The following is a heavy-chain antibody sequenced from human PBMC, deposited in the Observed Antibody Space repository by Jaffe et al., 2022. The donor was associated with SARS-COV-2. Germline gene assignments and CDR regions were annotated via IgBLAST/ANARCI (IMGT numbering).Heavy chain of an antibody. CDR3: ARVAQYQMLSYY. J-gene: IGHJ4*02. CDR2: ISADNGNT. V-gene: IGHV1-18*01. D-gene: IGHD2-2*01. CDR1: GYTFTSYG. Sequence: QVQLVQSGAEVKKPGASVKVSCKASGYTFTSYGISWVRQAPGQGLEWLGWISADNGNTNYAQKFQGRVSMTTDTSTSTAYMELRSLRSDDTAVYYCARVAQYQMLSYYWGQGTLVTVSS.